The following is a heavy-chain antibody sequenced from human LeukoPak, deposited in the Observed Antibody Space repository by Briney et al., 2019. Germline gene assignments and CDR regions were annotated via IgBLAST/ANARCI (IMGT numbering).Heavy chain of an antibody. J-gene: IGHJ4*02. V-gene: IGHV3-48*04. CDR3: ARDISSSWTYDFDY. Sequence: PGGSLRLSCAASGFTFSSYSMNWVRQAPGKGLEWVSYISSSGSTIYYADSVKGRFTISRDNAKNSLYLQMNSLRAEDTAVYYCARDISSSWTYDFDYWGQGTLVTVSS. CDR2: ISSSGSTI. CDR1: GFTFSSYS. D-gene: IGHD6-13*01.